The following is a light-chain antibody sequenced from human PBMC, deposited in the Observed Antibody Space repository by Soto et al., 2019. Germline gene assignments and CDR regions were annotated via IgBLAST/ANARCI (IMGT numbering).Light chain of an antibody. CDR3: MQALQTPWT. CDR2: LGS. CDR1: QSLLHSNGYNY. V-gene: IGKV2-28*01. Sequence: IVVTQSPLSLPVTPGEPASISCRSSQSLLHSNGYNYLDWYLQKPGQSPQLLIYLGSNRASGVPDRFSGSGSGTDFTLKISRVEAEDVGVYYCMQALQTPWTFGQGTKVDIK. J-gene: IGKJ1*01.